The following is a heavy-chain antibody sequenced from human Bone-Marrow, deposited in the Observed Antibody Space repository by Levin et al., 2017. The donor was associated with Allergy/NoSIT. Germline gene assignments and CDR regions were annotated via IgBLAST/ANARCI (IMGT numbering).Heavy chain of an antibody. CDR3: ATLVAGY. Sequence: SGGSLRLSCAVSGFAVSGNYMNWVRQAPGKGLEWVSVVYAGGNTYYADSVRGRFTISRDDSKNTVHLQMNSLRPEDTAVYYCATLVAGYWGRGTLVTVSS. CDR1: GFAVSGNY. V-gene: IGHV3-66*02. CDR2: VYAGGNT. D-gene: IGHD3-16*02. J-gene: IGHJ4*02.